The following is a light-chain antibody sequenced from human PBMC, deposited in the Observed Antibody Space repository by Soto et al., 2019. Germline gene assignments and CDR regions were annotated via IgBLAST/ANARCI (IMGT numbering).Light chain of an antibody. CDR2: YDS. Sequence: SYELTQPPSVSVAPGQTARFPCGGDNIGRITVHWYQQKPGQAPVLVVNYDSDRPSGIPERFSGSNSGNTATLTISRVEAGDEADYYCQVWDSTTDHVVFGGGTKLTVL. J-gene: IGLJ3*02. CDR1: NIGRIT. CDR3: QVWDSTTDHVV. V-gene: IGLV3-21*02.